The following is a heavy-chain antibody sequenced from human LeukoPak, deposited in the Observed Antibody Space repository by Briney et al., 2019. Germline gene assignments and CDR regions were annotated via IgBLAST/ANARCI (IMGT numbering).Heavy chain of an antibody. CDR2: KSYSGST. D-gene: IGHD1/OR15-1a*01. V-gene: IGHV4-59*08. CDR3: ATHWLEATKTYSYWFDP. CDR1: GVSISSYY. J-gene: IGHJ5*02. Sequence: SETLSLTCTVSGVSISSYYWSWIRQPPGKGLEWIGYKSYSGSTNYNPSLKSRVTISVDTSKNQFSLKLNSVTAADTAVYYCATHWLEATKTYSYWFDPWGQGTLVTVSS.